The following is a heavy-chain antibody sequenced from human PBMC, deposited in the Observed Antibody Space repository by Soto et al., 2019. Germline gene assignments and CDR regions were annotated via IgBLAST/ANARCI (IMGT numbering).Heavy chain of an antibody. D-gene: IGHD3-10*01. V-gene: IGHV1-18*01. CDR3: ARGVGSGSYYNQYNWFDP. CDR2: ISACNGNT. CDR1: GYTFTSYG. Sequence: GASVKVSCKASGYTFTSYGISWVRQAPGQGLEWMGWISACNGNTNYAQKLRGRVTMTTDTSTSTAYMELRSLRSDDTAVYYCARGVGSGSYYNQYNWFDPWGQGTLVTVSS. J-gene: IGHJ5*02.